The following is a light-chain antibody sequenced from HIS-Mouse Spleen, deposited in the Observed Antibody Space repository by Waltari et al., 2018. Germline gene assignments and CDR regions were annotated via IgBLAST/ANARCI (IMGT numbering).Light chain of an antibody. CDR1: QDISNY. CDR2: DAS. V-gene: IGKV1-33*01. Sequence: DIQMTQSPSSASVGDRVTITCQASQDISNYLNWYQQKPGKAPKLLIYDASNLETGVPSRFSGSGSGTDFTFTISSLQPEDIATYYCQQYDNLPLTFGGGTKVEIK. J-gene: IGKJ4*01. CDR3: QQYDNLPLT.